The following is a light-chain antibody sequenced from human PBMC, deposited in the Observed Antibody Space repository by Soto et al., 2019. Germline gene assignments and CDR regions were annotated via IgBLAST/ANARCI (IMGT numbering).Light chain of an antibody. CDR3: QAWDSGTVF. CDR1: KLDDKY. Sequence: SYELTQPPSVSVSPGQTASITCSGDKLDDKYACWYQQKPGQSPVLVIYQDTKRPSGIPERFSGSNSGNTATLTISGTQAMDEADYHCQAWDSGTVFFGGWTKLTVL. J-gene: IGLJ2*01. CDR2: QDT. V-gene: IGLV3-1*01.